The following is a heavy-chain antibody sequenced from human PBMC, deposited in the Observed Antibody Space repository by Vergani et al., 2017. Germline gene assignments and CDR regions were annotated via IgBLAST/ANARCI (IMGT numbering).Heavy chain of an antibody. CDR3: ARDPDIVVVPADPYYYYYYGMDV. CDR1: GATFRSNT. V-gene: IGHV1-69*08. D-gene: IGHD2-2*01. Sequence: QVQLVQSGAEVKKPGSSVKVSCKASGATFRSNTISWVRQVPGQGLEWMGRIIPVLGKTKYAQDFQGRLTITADTSTSTAYMELRSLRSDDTAVYYCARDPDIVVVPADPYYYYYYGMDVWGQGTTVTVSS. J-gene: IGHJ6*02. CDR2: IIPVLGKT.